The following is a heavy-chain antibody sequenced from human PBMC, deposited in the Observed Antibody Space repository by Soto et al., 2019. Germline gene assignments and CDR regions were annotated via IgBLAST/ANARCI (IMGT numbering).Heavy chain of an antibody. CDR1: GFTFSSYW. CDR2: ISTDGTNT. Sequence: EEQLVESGGGLVQPGGSLTLSCAASGFTFSSYWMHWVRQVPGKGLVWVSRISTDGTNTNYADSVRGRFSISRDNAKNSLSLQMISLRAEDTAVYFCARENSSSYYFDYWGQGTLVTVSS. J-gene: IGHJ4*02. V-gene: IGHV3-74*01. D-gene: IGHD6-6*01. CDR3: ARENSSSYYFDY.